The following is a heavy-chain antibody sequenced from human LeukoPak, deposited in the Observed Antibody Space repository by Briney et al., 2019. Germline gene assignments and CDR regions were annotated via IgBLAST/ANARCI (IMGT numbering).Heavy chain of an antibody. CDR2: IGTSSTTI. D-gene: IGHD6-25*01. Sequence: PGGSLRLSCAASEFTFSDYNVNWVRQAPGKGLEWVSNIGTSSTTIYYADSVKGRFTISRDNAKNSLYLQMNSLRADDTAVYYCARFAAGGSYYYYMDVWGKGTTVTVSS. CDR1: EFTFSDYN. CDR3: ARFAAGGSYYYYMDV. J-gene: IGHJ6*03. V-gene: IGHV3-48*01.